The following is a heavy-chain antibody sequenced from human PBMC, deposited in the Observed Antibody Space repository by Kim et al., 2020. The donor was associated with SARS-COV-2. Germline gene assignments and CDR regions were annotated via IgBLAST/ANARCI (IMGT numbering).Heavy chain of an antibody. D-gene: IGHD6-6*01. CDR3: ARGFRARPGY. Sequence: SETLSLTCTVSGGSISSGDYYWSWIRQPPGRGLEFIGYISNGGSTYYNPSLKSRVAISLDTSKNHISLKLTSVTAADTAVYYCARGFRARPGYWGQGTLVTVSS. J-gene: IGHJ4*02. CDR1: GGSISSGDYY. CDR2: ISNGGST. V-gene: IGHV4-30-4*01.